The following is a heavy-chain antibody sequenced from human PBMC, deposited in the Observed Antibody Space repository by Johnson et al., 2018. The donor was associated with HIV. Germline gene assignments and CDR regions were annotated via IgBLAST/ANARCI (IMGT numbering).Heavy chain of an antibody. CDR2: IYSGGST. CDR3: ASRPGGDFCSGGSCRPNPYYGFDI. Sequence: VQLVESGGGLIQPGGSLRLSCAASGFTVSSNYMSWVRQAPGKGLEWVSVIYSGGSTYQADSVKGRFTISRDNSKNTLYLQMNSLRAEDTAVYYCASRPGGDFCSGGSCRPNPYYGFDIWGQGTKVTVSS. J-gene: IGHJ3*02. CDR1: GFTVSSNY. D-gene: IGHD2-15*01. V-gene: IGHV3-66*01.